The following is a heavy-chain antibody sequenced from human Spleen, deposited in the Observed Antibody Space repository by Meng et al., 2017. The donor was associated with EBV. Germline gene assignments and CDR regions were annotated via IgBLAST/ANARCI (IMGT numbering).Heavy chain of an antibody. CDR1: VFTVNKPG. J-gene: IGHJ4*02. CDR2: IHTATGNP. D-gene: IGHD1-7*01. CDR3: ARGTGTGWYDY. V-gene: IGHV7-4-1*02. Sequence: GSALKNPGASWNISGKTSVFTVNKPGRNWVGQGPGQGPEWMGWIHTATGNPTYAQGFTGRFVFSLDTSVHTAYLQITSLKAEDTAVYYCARGTGTGWYDYWGQGTLVTVSS.